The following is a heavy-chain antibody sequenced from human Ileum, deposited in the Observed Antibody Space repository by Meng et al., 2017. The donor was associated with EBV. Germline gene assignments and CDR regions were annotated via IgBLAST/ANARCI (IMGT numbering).Heavy chain of an antibody. CDR3: AKNGEKYFEY. Sequence: QERVQEAGPGLVNPSGTRSLHSAFLGGSFSVINGWSWVRQDPEKGLEWIGEMSDSGITHYNPSLKSRVTISADKSNNQFSLKLTSVTSADTAVYFCAKNGEKYFEYWGQGTLVTVSS. J-gene: IGHJ4*02. CDR2: MSDSGIT. CDR1: GGSFSVING. V-gene: IGHV4-4*02.